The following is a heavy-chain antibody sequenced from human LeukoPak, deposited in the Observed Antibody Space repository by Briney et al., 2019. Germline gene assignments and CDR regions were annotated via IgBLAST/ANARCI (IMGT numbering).Heavy chain of an antibody. CDR1: GFTFSDYY. V-gene: IGHV3-11*01. Sequence: GGSLRLSCAASGFTFSDYYMSWIRQAPGKGLEWVSYISSSGSTIYYADSVKGRFTISRDNAKNSLYLQMNSLRAEDTAVYYCAYIGGAYCGGDCFHDAFDIWGQGTMVTVSS. D-gene: IGHD2-21*02. CDR2: ISSSGSTI. CDR3: AYIGGAYCGGDCFHDAFDI. J-gene: IGHJ3*02.